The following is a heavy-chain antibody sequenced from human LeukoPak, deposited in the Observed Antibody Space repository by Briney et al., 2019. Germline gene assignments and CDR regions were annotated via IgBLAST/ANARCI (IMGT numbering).Heavy chain of an antibody. CDR1: GYTFTSYG. CDR2: ISAYNGNT. D-gene: IGHD1-26*01. Sequence: ASVKVSCKASGYTFTSYGISWVRQAPGQGLEGMGWISAYNGNTDYAQKLQGRVTMTTDTSTSTAYMELRSLRSDDTAVYYCARVFQGAARNYYGMDVWGQGTTVTVSS. J-gene: IGHJ6*02. V-gene: IGHV1-18*01. CDR3: ARVFQGAARNYYGMDV.